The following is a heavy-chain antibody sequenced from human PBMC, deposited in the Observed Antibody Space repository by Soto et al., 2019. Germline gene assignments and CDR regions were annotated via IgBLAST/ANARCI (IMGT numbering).Heavy chain of an antibody. CDR2: IYYSGST. D-gene: IGHD6-19*01. CDR1: GGSISTYY. Sequence: SETLSLTCTVSGGSISTYYLSWIRQPPGKGLEWIGYIYYSGSTNYNPSLKSRVTISVDTSKNQFSLKLSSVTAADTAVYYCARQAGYSSGWFDYWGQGTLVTVSS. J-gene: IGHJ4*02. CDR3: ARQAGYSSGWFDY. V-gene: IGHV4-59*08.